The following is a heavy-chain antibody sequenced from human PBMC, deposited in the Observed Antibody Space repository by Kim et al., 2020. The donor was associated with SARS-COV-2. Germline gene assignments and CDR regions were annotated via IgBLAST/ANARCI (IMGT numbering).Heavy chain of an antibody. CDR3: ARQLELYYFFYYGLDV. Sequence: SETLSLTCTVSGDSLNSNGYYWGWIRQPPGKGLGWIGSIYYSGKSYYNPSLSSRITMSIHTSKSQFSLNLSSVTAADTAIYYCARQLELYYFFYYGLDVWGRGTTVTVSS. D-gene: IGHD1-7*01. V-gene: IGHV4-39*01. CDR2: IYYSGKS. J-gene: IGHJ6*02. CDR1: GDSLNSNGYY.